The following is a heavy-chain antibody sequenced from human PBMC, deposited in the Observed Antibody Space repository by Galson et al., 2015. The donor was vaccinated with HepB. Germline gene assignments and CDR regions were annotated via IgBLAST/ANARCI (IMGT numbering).Heavy chain of an antibody. V-gene: IGHV3-23*01. CDR2: ISGSGDNT. Sequence: SLRLSCAASGFTFTSYAMSWVRQAPGKGLEWVSAISGSGDNTYYADSVKGRFAISRDNSKNTLYLQMNSLRAEDTAVYYCAKAGAPSGSWRFDFWGQGTLVTVSS. CDR1: GFTFTSYA. J-gene: IGHJ4*02. D-gene: IGHD6-13*01. CDR3: AKAGAPSGSWRFDF.